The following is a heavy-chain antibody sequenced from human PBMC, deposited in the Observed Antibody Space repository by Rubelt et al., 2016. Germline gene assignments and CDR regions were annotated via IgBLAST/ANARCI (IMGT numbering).Heavy chain of an antibody. V-gene: IGHV3-7*03. CDR1: YA. CDR3: ARSYCSGGSCYFFADY. D-gene: IGHD2-15*01. J-gene: IGHJ4*02. Sequence: YAMNWVRQAPGKGLEWVANIKQDGSDKFYVDSVKGRFTISRDNAKNSLYLQMNSLRVEDTAVYYCARSYCSGGSCYFFADYWGQGNLVIVYS. CDR2: IKQDGSDK.